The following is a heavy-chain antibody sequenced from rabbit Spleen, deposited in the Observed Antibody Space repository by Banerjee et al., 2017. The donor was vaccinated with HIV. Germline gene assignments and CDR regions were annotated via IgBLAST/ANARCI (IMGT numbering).Heavy chain of an antibody. CDR2: IVTGNDVT. CDR1: GFSFSNNYA. Sequence: QEQLKETGGGLVQPGGSLTVSCTASGFSFSNNYAMCWVRQAPGKGLEWIACIVTGNDVTAYANWARGRFTISKPSSTTVTLQMTSLTAADTATYFCARDTSSSFSSYGMDLWGPGTLVTVS. D-gene: IGHD1-1*01. CDR3: ARDTSSSFSSYGMDL. V-gene: IGHV1S45*01. J-gene: IGHJ6*01.